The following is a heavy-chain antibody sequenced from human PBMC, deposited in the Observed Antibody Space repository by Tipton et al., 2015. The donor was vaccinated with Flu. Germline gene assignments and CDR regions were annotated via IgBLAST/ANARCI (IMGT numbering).Heavy chain of an antibody. D-gene: IGHD3-3*02. CDR3: ARGGLAPGNY. CDR1: GFIFSDYW. Sequence: GSLRLSCAASGFIFSDYWMLWFRQAPGMRLEWVANIKQDGSEKFYVNSVRGRFTISRDNARNSLYLQMNGLRAEDTAVYYCARGGLAPGNYWGQGTLVTVSS. J-gene: IGHJ4*02. CDR2: IKQDGSEK. V-gene: IGHV3-7*01.